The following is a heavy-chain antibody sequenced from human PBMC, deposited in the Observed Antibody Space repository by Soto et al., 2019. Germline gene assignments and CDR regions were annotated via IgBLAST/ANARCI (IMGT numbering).Heavy chain of an antibody. CDR3: ARQSAGYSSSWYPGASYGMDV. CDR1: GYSFTSYW. V-gene: IGHV5-10-1*01. Sequence: PGESLKISCKGSGYSFTSYWISWVRQMPGKGLEWMGRIDPSDSYTNYSPSFQGHVTISADKSISTAYLQWSSLKASDTAMYYCARQSAGYSSSWYPGASYGMDVWGQGTTVTVSS. D-gene: IGHD6-13*01. J-gene: IGHJ6*02. CDR2: IDPSDSYT.